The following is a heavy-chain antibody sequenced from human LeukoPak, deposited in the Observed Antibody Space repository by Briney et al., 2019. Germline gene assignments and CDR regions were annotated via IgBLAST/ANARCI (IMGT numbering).Heavy chain of an antibody. V-gene: IGHV4-34*01. J-gene: IGHJ6*03. Sequence: SETLSLTCAVYGGSFSGYYWSWIRQPPGKGLEWIGEINHSGSTNYNPSLKSRVTISVDTSKNQFSLKLSSVTAADTAVYYCARLGYDFWSGYYTGGGGYYYYMDVWGKGTTVTVSS. CDR3: ARLGYDFWSGYYTGGGGYYYYMDV. D-gene: IGHD3-3*01. CDR1: GGSFSGYY. CDR2: INHSGST.